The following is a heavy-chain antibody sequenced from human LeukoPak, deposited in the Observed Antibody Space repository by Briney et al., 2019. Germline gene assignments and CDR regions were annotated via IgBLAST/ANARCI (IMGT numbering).Heavy chain of an antibody. CDR1: GFTFNNYG. CDR2: ISDDGRRK. V-gene: IGHV3-30*03. D-gene: IGHD3-10*01. Sequence: GGSLRLSCAASGFTFNNYGMYWVRQDPGKGLEWLTYISDDGRRKYYADSVKGRFTISRDNAKNTLYLQMNSLRAEDTAVYYCTRDSHGGVDYWGQGTLVTVSS. CDR3: TRDSHGGVDY. J-gene: IGHJ4*02.